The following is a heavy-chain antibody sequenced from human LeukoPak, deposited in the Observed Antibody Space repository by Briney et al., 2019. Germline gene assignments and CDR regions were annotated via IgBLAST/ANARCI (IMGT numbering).Heavy chain of an antibody. V-gene: IGHV1-69*13. D-gene: IGHD6-6*01. Sequence: GASVKVSCKASGGTFSSYAISWVRQAPGQGLEWMGGIIPIFGTANYAQKFQGRVTITADESTSTAYMELSSLRSEDTAVYYCARDSFARSSRVEYFQRWGQGTLVTVSS. CDR2: IIPIFGTA. CDR1: GGTFSSYA. CDR3: ARDSFARSSRVEYFQR. J-gene: IGHJ1*01.